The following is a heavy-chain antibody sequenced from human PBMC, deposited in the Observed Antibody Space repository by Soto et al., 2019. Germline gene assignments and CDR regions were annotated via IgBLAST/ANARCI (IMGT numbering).Heavy chain of an antibody. CDR3: ARDGDSSGYYKGWFDP. J-gene: IGHJ5*02. Sequence: QVQLQESGPGLVKPSPTLSLTCTVSGGSISSGDYYWSWIRQPPGKGLEWIGYIYYSGSTYYNPSLKSRVTISVDTSKNQFSLKLSSVTAADTAVYYCARDGDSSGYYKGWFDPWGQGTLVTVSS. D-gene: IGHD3-22*01. CDR1: GGSISSGDYY. CDR2: IYYSGST. V-gene: IGHV4-30-4*01.